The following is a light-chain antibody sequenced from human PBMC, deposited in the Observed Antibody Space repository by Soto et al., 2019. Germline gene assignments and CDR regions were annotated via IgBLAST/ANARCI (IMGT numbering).Light chain of an antibody. CDR3: QQYASSLT. J-gene: IGKJ1*01. CDR1: QSVDSAF. CDR2: GAS. Sequence: EIVLTQSPGSLSLAVGERATLSCRASQSVDSAFFAWYQQKPGQPPRLLMYGASRRATGIPDRFSGSGSGTDFTLTISRLAPEDFAVYYCQQYASSLTFGQGTKVEI. V-gene: IGKV3-20*01.